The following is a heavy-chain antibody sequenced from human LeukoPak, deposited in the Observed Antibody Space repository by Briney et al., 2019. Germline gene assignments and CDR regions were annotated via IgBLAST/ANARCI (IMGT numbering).Heavy chain of an antibody. CDR2: INLSGGST. CDR1: GYTFTSYY. J-gene: IGHJ4*02. D-gene: IGHD3-22*01. Sequence: ASVTVSCKASGYTFTSYYMHWVRQAPPQGLEWMGIINLSGGSTSYAQKFQRRLNMTRDMSTSTVYMELSSLRSEDTAVYYCARDNVAYYDSSGYYAPGDYWGQGTLVTVSS. CDR3: ARDNVAYYDSSGYYAPGDY. V-gene: IGHV1-46*01.